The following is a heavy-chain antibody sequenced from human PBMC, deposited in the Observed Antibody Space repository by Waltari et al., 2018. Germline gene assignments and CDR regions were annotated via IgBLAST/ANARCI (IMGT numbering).Heavy chain of an antibody. CDR3: ARVGEGSGNLDY. Sequence: QVQLVQSGAEVKKPGASVKVSCMASGYTFTGYYMHWVRQAPGQGLGWQGWINPNSGGTNYAQKFQGMVTMTRDTSISTAYMELSRLRSDDTAVYYCARVGEGSGNLDYWGQGTLVTVSS. D-gene: IGHD3-10*01. J-gene: IGHJ4*02. CDR1: GYTFTGYY. V-gene: IGHV1-2*02. CDR2: INPNSGGT.